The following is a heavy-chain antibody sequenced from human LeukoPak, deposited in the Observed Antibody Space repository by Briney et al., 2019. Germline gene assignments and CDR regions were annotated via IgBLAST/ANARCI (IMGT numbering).Heavy chain of an antibody. Sequence: GGSLRLSCSASGFTFSSYSMHWVRQAPGKGLEYVSGFSSNGRCTYSADSVRGRFDISRDNPKNTLYLQMSSLRCDDTAVYYCVKASVAVTTLGGYFDYWGQGTLVTVSS. D-gene: IGHD4-17*01. CDR3: VKASVAVTTLGGYFDY. J-gene: IGHJ4*02. CDR1: GFTFSSYS. CDR2: FSSNGRCT. V-gene: IGHV3-64D*09.